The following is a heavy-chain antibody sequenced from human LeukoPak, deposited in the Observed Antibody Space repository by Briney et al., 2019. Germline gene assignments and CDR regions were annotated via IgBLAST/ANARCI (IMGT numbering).Heavy chain of an antibody. Sequence: PGGSLRLSCAASGFTVSSNYMSWVRQAPGKGLEWVSVIYSGGSTYYADSVKGRFTISRDDSQNTLYLQMNSLRAEDTALYYCARDYCSTTSCLDYWGQGTLVTVSS. J-gene: IGHJ4*02. CDR3: ARDYCSTTSCLDY. CDR2: IYSGGST. CDR1: GFTVSSNY. V-gene: IGHV3-53*01. D-gene: IGHD2-2*01.